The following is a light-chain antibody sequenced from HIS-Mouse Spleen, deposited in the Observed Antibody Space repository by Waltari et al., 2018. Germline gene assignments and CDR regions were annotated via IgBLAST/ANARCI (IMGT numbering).Light chain of an antibody. J-gene: IGLJ2*01. Sequence: QSALTQPASVSGSPGQSITISCTGTSSNVGGYNYVSWYQKHPGKAPKPMIYDVRNRPSGVSNRFSGSKSGNTASLTISGLQAEDEADYYCSSYTSSSTEVFGGGTKLTVL. CDR1: SSNVGGYNY. V-gene: IGLV2-14*03. CDR2: DVR. CDR3: SSYTSSSTEV.